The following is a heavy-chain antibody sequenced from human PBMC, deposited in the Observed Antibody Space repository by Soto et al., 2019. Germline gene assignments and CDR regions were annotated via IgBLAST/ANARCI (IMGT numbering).Heavy chain of an antibody. D-gene: IGHD3-16*01. Sequence: EVQLVETGGGLIQPGGSLRLSCAASGFTVSSNYMSWVRQAPGKGLEWVSVIYSGGSTYYADSVKGRVTISRGNSKNTPYLQMNRLRAEDTAVHYCARGTDYVWNGRDVWGQGTTVTVSS. J-gene: IGHJ6*02. V-gene: IGHV3-53*02. CDR2: IYSGGST. CDR3: ARGTDYVWNGRDV. CDR1: GFTVSSNY.